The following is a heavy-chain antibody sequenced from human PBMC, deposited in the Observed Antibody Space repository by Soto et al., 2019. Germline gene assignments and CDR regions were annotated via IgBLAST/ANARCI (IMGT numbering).Heavy chain of an antibody. J-gene: IGHJ5*02. D-gene: IGHD5-18*01. CDR2: INHSGST. V-gene: IGHV4-34*01. CDR3: ARTWIQLWLRWFDP. Sequence: SETLSLTCAVYGGSFSGYYWSWIRQPPGKGLEWIGEINHSGSTNYNPSLKSRVTISVDTSKNQFSLKLSSVTAADTAVYYCARTWIQLWLRWFDPWGQGTLVTVSS. CDR1: GGSFSGYY.